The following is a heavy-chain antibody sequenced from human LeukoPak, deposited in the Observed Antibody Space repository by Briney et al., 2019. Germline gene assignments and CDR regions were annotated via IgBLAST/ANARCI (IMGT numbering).Heavy chain of an antibody. J-gene: IGHJ4*02. D-gene: IGHD6-13*01. CDR3: ARGVAAGHYYFDY. V-gene: IGHV1-46*01. Sequence: APVKVSCKASGYTFTSYYMHWVRQAPGQGLEWMGIINPSGGSTNYAQKFQGRVTMTRDMSTSTIYMELSSLRSEETAVYYCARGVAAGHYYFDYWGQGTLVTVSS. CDR1: GYTFTSYY. CDR2: INPSGGST.